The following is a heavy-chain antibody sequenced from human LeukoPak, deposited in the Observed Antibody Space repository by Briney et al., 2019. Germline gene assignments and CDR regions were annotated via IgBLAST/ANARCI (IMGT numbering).Heavy chain of an antibody. D-gene: IGHD2-2*01. Sequence: SETLSLTCTVSGDSISSYYWSWIRQPPGKGLEWIGYIYYTGSTNYNPSLKSQVTISVDTSKNQFSLKLSSVTAADTAVYYCARDRCGRTSCYPGAFDIWGQGTMVTVSS. CDR2: IYYTGST. V-gene: IGHV4-59*01. CDR3: ARDRCGRTSCYPGAFDI. J-gene: IGHJ3*02. CDR1: GDSISSYY.